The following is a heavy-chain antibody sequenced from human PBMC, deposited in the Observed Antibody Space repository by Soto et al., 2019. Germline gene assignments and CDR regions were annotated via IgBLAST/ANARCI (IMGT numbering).Heavy chain of an antibody. CDR2: IYNSGNT. CDR1: GCSISSGDHF. V-gene: IGHV4-30-4*01. J-gene: IGHJ2*01. CDR3: AAFLGSHWYFDL. Sequence: SEALSLTCPVPGCSISSGDHFWSWIRQPPGKGLEWIGYIYNSGNTYYSPSLKGRLTISIDTSKNQFSLNLHSVTAADTAVYYCAAFLGSHWYFDLWGRGTLVHVSS.